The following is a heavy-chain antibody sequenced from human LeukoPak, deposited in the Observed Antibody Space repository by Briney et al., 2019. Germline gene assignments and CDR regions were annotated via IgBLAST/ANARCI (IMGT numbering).Heavy chain of an antibody. CDR3: AREIPDGIFSLDY. J-gene: IGHJ4*02. D-gene: IGHD3-3*01. V-gene: IGHV1-46*03. CDR2: INPSGGST. CDR1: GYTFTSYG. Sequence: ASVKVSCKASGYTFTSYGISWVRQAPGQGLEWMGIINPSGGSTSYAQKFQGRVTMTRDTSTSTVYMELSSLRSEDTAVYYCAREIPDGIFSLDYWGQGTLVTVSS.